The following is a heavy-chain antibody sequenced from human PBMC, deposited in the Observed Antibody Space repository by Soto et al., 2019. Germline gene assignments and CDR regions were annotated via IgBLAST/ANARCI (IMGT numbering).Heavy chain of an antibody. Sequence: EVQLVESGGALVQPGGSLRLSCTASGFTFNNYGMHWVRQATGKGLEWLSGIGAAGDTYYPGAVNGRFTISRDNARNSLYLQMNSLSAADTAVYYCVRGVLGPGDYYYGMDVWGQGTTVTVSS. J-gene: IGHJ6*02. CDR2: IGAAGDT. V-gene: IGHV3-13*01. D-gene: IGHD2-8*02. CDR1: GFTFNNYG. CDR3: VRGVLGPGDYYYGMDV.